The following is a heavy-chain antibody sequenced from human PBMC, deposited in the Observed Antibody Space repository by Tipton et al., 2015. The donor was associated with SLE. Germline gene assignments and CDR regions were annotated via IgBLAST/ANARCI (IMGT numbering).Heavy chain of an antibody. CDR3: ARVAPSEVFDY. CDR1: GGSISSSNYY. V-gene: IGHV4-39*07. Sequence: TLSLTCTVSGGSISSSNYYWGWIRQPPGKGLEWIGEISHSGSTNYNPSLKSRVTISVDTSKNQFSLKLNSVTAADTAVYYCARVAPSEVFDYWGQGTLVTVSS. J-gene: IGHJ4*02. CDR2: ISHSGST.